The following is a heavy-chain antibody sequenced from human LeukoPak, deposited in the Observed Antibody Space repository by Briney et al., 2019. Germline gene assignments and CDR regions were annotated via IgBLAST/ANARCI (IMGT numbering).Heavy chain of an antibody. J-gene: IGHJ4*02. D-gene: IGHD3-10*01. CDR3: ARPIIGSPRRAFDC. CDR2: IYYSGST. V-gene: IGHV4-39*01. CDR1: GGSISSDNYY. Sequence: KPSETLSLTCTVSGGSISSDNYYWGWIRQPPGKKLEWIGSIYYSGSTYYNPSLKSRVTISVDTSKNQFSLKLSSVTAADTAVYYCARPIIGSPRRAFDCWGQGTLVTVSS.